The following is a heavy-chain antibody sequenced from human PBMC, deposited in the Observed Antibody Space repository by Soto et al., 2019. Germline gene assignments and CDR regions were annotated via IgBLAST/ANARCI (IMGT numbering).Heavy chain of an antibody. V-gene: IGHV3-20*04. D-gene: IGHD3-10*01. J-gene: IGHJ4*02. CDR2: INWNGGST. CDR1: GFTFSSYG. Sequence: GGSLRLSCAASGFTFSSYGMHWVRQAPGKGLEWVSGINWNGGSTGYADSVKGRFTISRDNAKNSLYLQMNSLRAEDTALYYCARSGSIVRGVKYFDYWGQGTLVTVSS. CDR3: ARSGSIVRGVKYFDY.